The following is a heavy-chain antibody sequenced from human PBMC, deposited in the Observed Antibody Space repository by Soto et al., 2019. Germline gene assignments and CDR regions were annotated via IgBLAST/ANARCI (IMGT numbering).Heavy chain of an antibody. V-gene: IGHV4-59*08. CDR3: AGRYGYYFAY. D-gene: IGHD3-9*01. J-gene: IGHJ4*02. Sequence: QVQLQESGPGLVKPSETLSLTCTVSGGSISSYYWSWIRQPPGKGLEWIGYIYYSGSTNYNPSLKSRATISVDTSKNQLSLKLGSVTAADTAVYYCAGRYGYYFAYWGQGTLVTVSS. CDR1: GGSISSYY. CDR2: IYYSGST.